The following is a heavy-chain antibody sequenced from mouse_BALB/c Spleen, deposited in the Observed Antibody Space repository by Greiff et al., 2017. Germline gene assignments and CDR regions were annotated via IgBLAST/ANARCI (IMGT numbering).Heavy chain of an antibody. Sequence: EVKVVESGGGLVQPGGSLKLSCAASGFTFSSYTMSWVRQTPEKRLEWVAYISNGGGSTYYPDTVKGRFTISRDNAKNTLYLEMSSLRSEDTAMYYCARSITTALYFDYWGQGTTLTVSS. V-gene: IGHV5-12-2*01. D-gene: IGHD1-2*01. CDR1: GFTFSSYT. CDR2: ISNGGGST. CDR3: ARSITTALYFDY. J-gene: IGHJ2*01.